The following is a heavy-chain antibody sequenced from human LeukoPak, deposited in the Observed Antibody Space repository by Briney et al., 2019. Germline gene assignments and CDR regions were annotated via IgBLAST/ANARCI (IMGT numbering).Heavy chain of an antibody. D-gene: IGHD1-26*01. V-gene: IGHV4-38-2*01. CDR3: ARRRVDSGNHHFDY. CDR2: IYNSGST. J-gene: IGHJ4*02. CDR1: GYSISSGYY. Sequence: SETLSLTCAVSGYSISSGYYWGWIRQPPEKGLEWIGNIYNSGSTDYNPSLKSRVTISVDTSKNQFSLRLSSVTAADTAVYYCARRRVDSGNHHFDYWGQGTLVTVSS.